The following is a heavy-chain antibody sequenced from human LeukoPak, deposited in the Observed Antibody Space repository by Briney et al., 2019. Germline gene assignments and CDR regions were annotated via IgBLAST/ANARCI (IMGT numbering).Heavy chain of an antibody. J-gene: IGHJ6*02. CDR2: INPSGGST. D-gene: IGHD5/OR15-5a*01. CDR3: ASLVWSRTSGGNYYYYYGMDV. Sequence: GASVKVSCKASGYTFTSYYMHWVRQAPGQGLEWMGIINPSGGSTSYAQKFQGRVTMTRDTSTSTVYMELSSLRSEDTAVYYCASLVWSRTSGGNYYYYYGMDVWGQGTTVTVSS. V-gene: IGHV1-46*01. CDR1: GYTFTSYY.